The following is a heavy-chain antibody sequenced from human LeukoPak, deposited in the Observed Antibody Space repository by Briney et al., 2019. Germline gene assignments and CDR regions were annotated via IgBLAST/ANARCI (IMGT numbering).Heavy chain of an antibody. Sequence: GGSLRLSCAAPGFTFSSDWMSWVRQAPGKGLEWVANIKQDGREKYYVDSMKGRVTISRDNAKNSLSLQMNSLRAEDTAVYYCANELLLWFGGQGGFDFWGQGTLVTVSS. CDR1: GFTFSSDW. D-gene: IGHD3-10*01. J-gene: IGHJ4*02. CDR2: IKQDGREK. CDR3: ANELLLWFGGQGGFDF. V-gene: IGHV3-7*01.